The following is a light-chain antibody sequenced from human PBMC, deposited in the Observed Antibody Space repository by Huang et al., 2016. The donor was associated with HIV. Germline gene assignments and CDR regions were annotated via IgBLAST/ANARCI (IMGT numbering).Light chain of an antibody. CDR2: GAS. V-gene: IGKV3-15*01. J-gene: IGKJ5*01. Sequence: DIVMTQSPATLSVSPGERATLSCRASQSVSSNLAWYQQKPGQAPRLLIFGASTRATGIPARFSVSVSGTEFTLIISSLQSEDFAVYYCQQYNNWPPITFGQGTRLEMK. CDR3: QQYNNWPPIT. CDR1: QSVSSN.